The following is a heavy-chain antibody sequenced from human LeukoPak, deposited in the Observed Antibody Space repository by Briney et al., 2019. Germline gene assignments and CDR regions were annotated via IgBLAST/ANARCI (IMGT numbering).Heavy chain of an antibody. J-gene: IGHJ4*02. D-gene: IGHD4-23*01. CDR2: IIPIFGIA. Sequence: ASVKVSCKASGGTFSSYAISWVRQAPGQGLEWMGRIIPIFGIANYAQKLQGRVTITADKSTSTACMELSSLRSEDTAVYYCARDDYGGNYFDYWGQGTLVTVSS. CDR3: ARDDYGGNYFDY. V-gene: IGHV1-69*04. CDR1: GGTFSSYA.